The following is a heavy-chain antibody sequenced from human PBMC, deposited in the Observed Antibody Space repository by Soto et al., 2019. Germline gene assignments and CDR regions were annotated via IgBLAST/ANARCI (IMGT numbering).Heavy chain of an antibody. Sequence: GGSLRLSCAASGLTFSNYAMSWVRQAPGTGPEWVSGLTASGGSTYYADSVKGRFTISRDNSKNTLYLQMYSLRAEDTAVYYCARGDLYDFWSGYYYMDVWGKGTTVTVSS. J-gene: IGHJ6*03. CDR2: LTASGGST. D-gene: IGHD3-3*01. CDR3: ARGDLYDFWSGYYYMDV. CDR1: GLTFSNYA. V-gene: IGHV3-23*01.